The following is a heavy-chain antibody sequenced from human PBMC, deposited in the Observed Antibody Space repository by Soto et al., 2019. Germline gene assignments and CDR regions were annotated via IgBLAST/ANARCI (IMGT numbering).Heavy chain of an antibody. CDR2: INHSGST. CDR1: GGSFSGYY. Sequence: SETLSLTCAVYGGSFSGYYWSWIRQPPGKGLEWIGEINHSGSTNYNPSLKSRVTISVDTSKNQFSLKLSSVTAADTAVYYCARARRRAAILLWGQEPWSPSPQ. D-gene: IGHD5-12*01. CDR3: ARARRRAAILL. V-gene: IGHV4-34*01. J-gene: IGHJ4*01.